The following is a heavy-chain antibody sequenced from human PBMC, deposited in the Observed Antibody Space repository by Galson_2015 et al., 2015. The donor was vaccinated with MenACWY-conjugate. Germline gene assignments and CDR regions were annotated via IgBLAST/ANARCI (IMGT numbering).Heavy chain of an antibody. J-gene: IGHJ1*01. CDR1: GFTFDDYA. CDR3: AKESFDSSGRYFEYFRR. V-gene: IGHV3-43D*03. Sequence: SLRLSCAGSGFTFDDYAMHWVRQAPGKGLEWVSVINWDGAITSYADSVKGRFTISRDNSKNSLFLQMDNPRADDTAFYYCAKESFDSSGRYFEYFRRWGQGTLVTVSS. D-gene: IGHD3-22*01. CDR2: INWDGAIT.